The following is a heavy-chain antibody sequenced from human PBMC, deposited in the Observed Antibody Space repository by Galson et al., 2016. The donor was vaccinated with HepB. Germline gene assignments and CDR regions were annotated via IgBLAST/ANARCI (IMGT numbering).Heavy chain of an antibody. J-gene: IGHJ4*02. D-gene: IGHD1-14*01. CDR1: GDSVSSNSAA. CDR3: ARDRTPQPGTLDY. CDR2: TYYRSNWYN. V-gene: IGHV6-1*01. Sequence: CAISGDSVSSNSAAWNWIRQSPSRGLEWLGRTYYRSNWYNDYAVSVKSRIILNSDTSKNQFSLHLFSVTPEDTAVYYCARDRTPQPGTLDYRGQGILVTVSS.